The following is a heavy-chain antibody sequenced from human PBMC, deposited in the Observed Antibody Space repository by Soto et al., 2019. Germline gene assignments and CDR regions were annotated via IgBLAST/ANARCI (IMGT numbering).Heavy chain of an antibody. CDR2: IIPILGIA. D-gene: IGHD1-26*01. V-gene: IGHV1-69*08. J-gene: IGHJ6*02. Sequence: QVQLVQSGAEVKKPGSSVKVSCKASGGTFSSYTISWVRQAPGQGREWMGRIIPILGIANYAQKFQGRVTITADKSTSTAYMERSSLRSEDTAVYYCAREQSEGATTLHLYYYCGMDVWGQGTTVTVSS. CDR3: AREQSEGATTLHLYYYCGMDV. CDR1: GGTFSSYT.